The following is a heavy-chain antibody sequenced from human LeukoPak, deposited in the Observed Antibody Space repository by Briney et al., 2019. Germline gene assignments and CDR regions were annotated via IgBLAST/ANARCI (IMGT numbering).Heavy chain of an antibody. D-gene: IGHD1-26*01. CDR3: ARTLIVGATSDAFDI. Sequence: SETLSLTCTVSGGSISSYYWSWIRQPPGKGLEWIGYIYHSGSTNYNPSLKSRVTISVDTSKNQFSLKLSSVTAVDTAVYYCARTLIVGATSDAFDIWGQGTMVTVSS. CDR2: IYHSGST. J-gene: IGHJ3*02. V-gene: IGHV4-59*12. CDR1: GGSISSYY.